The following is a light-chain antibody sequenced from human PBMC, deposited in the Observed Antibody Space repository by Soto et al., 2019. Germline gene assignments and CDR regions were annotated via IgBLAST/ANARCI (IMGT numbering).Light chain of an antibody. CDR2: DNN. J-gene: IGLJ1*01. Sequence: QSVLTQPPSVSAAPGQKVTISCSGSSSNIGNNYVSWYQQLPGTAPKLLIYDNNKRPSGIPDRFSRSKSGTSATLLITGLKTGDEADYYCGTWDSSLSAFYVFGTGTKVTVL. V-gene: IGLV1-51*01. CDR3: GTWDSSLSAFYV. CDR1: SSNIGNNY.